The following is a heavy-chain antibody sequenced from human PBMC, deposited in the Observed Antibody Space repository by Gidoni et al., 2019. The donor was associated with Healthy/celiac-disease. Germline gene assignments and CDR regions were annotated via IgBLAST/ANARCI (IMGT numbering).Heavy chain of an antibody. Sequence: YGRVTITADKSTSTAYMELSSLRSEDTAVYYCARDLVKADGDYTGYFDLWGRGTLVTVSS. D-gene: IGHD4-17*01. J-gene: IGHJ2*01. CDR3: ARDLVKADGDYTGYFDL. V-gene: IGHV1-69*04.